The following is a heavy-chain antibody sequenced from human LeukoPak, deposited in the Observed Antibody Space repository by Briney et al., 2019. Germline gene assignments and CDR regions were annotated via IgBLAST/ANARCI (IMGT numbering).Heavy chain of an antibody. D-gene: IGHD3-22*01. CDR2: IYHSGST. CDR1: GYSISSGYY. J-gene: IGHJ3*02. CDR3: ARGYDSSGSDAFDI. V-gene: IGHV4-38-2*02. Sequence: SETLSLTCTVSGYSISSGYYWGWIRQPPGKGLEWIGSIYHSGSTYYNPSLKSRVTISVDTSKNQFSLKLSSVTAADTAVYYCARGYDSSGSDAFDIWGQGTMVTVSS.